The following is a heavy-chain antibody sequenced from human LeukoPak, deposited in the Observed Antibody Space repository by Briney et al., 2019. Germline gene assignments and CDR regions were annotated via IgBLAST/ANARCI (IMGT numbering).Heavy chain of an antibody. CDR1: GFTFSSYD. Sequence: GGSLRLSCAASGFTFSSYDMHWVRQATGKGLEWVSAIGTAGDTYYPGSVKGRFTISGENAENSLYLQMNSLRAGDTAVYYCARGRFWSGYYPEAFDYWGQGTLVTVSS. CDR2: IGTAGDT. V-gene: IGHV3-13*01. D-gene: IGHD3-3*01. CDR3: ARGRFWSGYYPEAFDY. J-gene: IGHJ4*02.